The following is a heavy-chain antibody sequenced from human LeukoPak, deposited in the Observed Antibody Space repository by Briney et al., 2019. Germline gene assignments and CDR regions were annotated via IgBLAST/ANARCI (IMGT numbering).Heavy chain of an antibody. CDR1: TSR. J-gene: IGHJ5*01. D-gene: IGHD3-22*01. CDR2: IGTYGGDT. V-gene: IGHV1-18*01. CDR3: ARDLWNFYDDSGYNRDFDS. Sequence: ASVKVSCKATSRISWVRQAPGQGLEWMGWIGTYGGDTYYAQKFQGRITVTTDTSTSTVHMELRNLRSDGTAVYYCARDLWNFYDDSGYNRDFDSWGQGTLVTVSS.